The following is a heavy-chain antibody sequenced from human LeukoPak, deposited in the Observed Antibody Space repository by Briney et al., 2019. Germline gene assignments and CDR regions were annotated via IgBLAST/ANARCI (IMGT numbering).Heavy chain of an antibody. D-gene: IGHD1-14*01. CDR3: ARDRNWNHVDAFDI. V-gene: IGHV1-69*05. J-gene: IGHJ3*02. CDR1: GGTFSSYA. CDR2: IIPIFGTA. Sequence: SVKVSCKASGGTFSSYAISWVRQAPGQGLEWMGGIIPIFGTANYAQKFQGRVTITTDESTSTAYMELSSLRSEDTAVYYCARDRNWNHVDAFDIWGQGTMVTVSS.